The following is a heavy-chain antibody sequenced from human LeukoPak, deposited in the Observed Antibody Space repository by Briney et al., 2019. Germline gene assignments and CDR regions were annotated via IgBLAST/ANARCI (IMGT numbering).Heavy chain of an antibody. CDR3: ARKRPNYFDY. Sequence: PGGSLRLSCAASGFTFSNYWMAWVRQAPGKGPEWVANINLDESQKYYVDSVKGRFTISRDNAENSLHLQMNSLRAEDTALYYCARKRPNYFDYWGQGTPVTVSS. V-gene: IGHV3-7*01. CDR2: INLDESQK. J-gene: IGHJ4*02. CDR1: GFTFSNYW.